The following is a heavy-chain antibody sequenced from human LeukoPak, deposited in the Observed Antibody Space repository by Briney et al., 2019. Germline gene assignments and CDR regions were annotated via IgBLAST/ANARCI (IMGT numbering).Heavy chain of an antibody. V-gene: IGHV4-59*01. Sequence: PSETLSLTCTVSGGSISSYYWSWIRQPPGKGLEWIGYIYYSGSTNYNPSLKSRVTISVGTSKNQFSLKLSYVTAADTAVYYCARGKLQFVVDYWGQGTLVTVSS. CDR1: GGSISSYY. D-gene: IGHD1-7*01. CDR2: IYYSGST. J-gene: IGHJ4*02. CDR3: ARGKLQFVVDY.